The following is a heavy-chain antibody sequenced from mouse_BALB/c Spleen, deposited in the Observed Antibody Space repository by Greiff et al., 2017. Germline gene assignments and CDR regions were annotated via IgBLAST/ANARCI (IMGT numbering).Heavy chain of an antibody. V-gene: IGHV5-17*02. D-gene: IGHD1-1*01. CDR3: ARSGYYGSRGDWYFDV. CDR2: ISSGSSTI. J-gene: IGHJ1*01. CDR1: GFTFSSFG. Sequence: EVKLEESGGGLVQPGGSRKLSCAASGFTFSSFGMHWVRQAPEKGLEWVAYISSGSSTIYYADTVKGRFTISRDNPKNTLFLQMTSLRSEDTAMYYCARSGYYGSRGDWYFDVWGAGTTVTVSS.